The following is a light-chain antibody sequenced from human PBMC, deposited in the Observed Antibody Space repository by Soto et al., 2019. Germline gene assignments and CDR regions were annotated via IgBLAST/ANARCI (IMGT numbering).Light chain of an antibody. CDR3: QQYENLPT. J-gene: IGKJ5*01. Sequence: DIQMTQSPSTLSGSVRNRVTITFRASQTISSWLAWYQQKPGKAPKLLIYKASTLKSGVPSRFSGSGSGTEFTLTISSLQPEDIATYYCQQYENLPTFGQGTRLEIK. V-gene: IGKV1-5*03. CDR1: QTISSW. CDR2: KAS.